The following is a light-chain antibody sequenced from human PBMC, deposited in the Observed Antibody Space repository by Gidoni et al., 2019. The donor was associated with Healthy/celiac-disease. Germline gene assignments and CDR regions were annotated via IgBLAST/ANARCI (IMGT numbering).Light chain of an antibody. Sequence: EIVLTQSPGTLSLSPGDRATLSCRASQSVSSSYLAWYQQTPGQAPRPLIYGASSRATGIPDRFSGSGSGTDFTLTISRLEPEDFAVYYCQQYGSSPYTFGQGTKLEIK. J-gene: IGKJ2*01. CDR2: GAS. CDR3: QQYGSSPYT. V-gene: IGKV3-20*01. CDR1: QSVSSSY.